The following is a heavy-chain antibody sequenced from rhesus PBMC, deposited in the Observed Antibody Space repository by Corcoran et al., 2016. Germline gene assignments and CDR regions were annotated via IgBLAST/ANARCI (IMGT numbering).Heavy chain of an antibody. J-gene: IGHJ4*01. V-gene: IGHV4-122*02. CDR3: ARYSSGWSGYDY. Sequence: QVQLQESGPGLVKPSETLSLTCAVSGYSISSGYYWSWIRQPPGKGLEWIGYITYSGSTSTTPSLKSRVTISRDTSKNQFSLKLSSVTAADTAVYYCARYSSGWSGYDYWGQGVLVTVSS. CDR1: GYSISSGYY. D-gene: IGHD6S26*01. CDR2: ITYSGST.